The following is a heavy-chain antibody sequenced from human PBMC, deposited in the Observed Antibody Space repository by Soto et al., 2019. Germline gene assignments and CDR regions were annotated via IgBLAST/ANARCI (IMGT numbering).Heavy chain of an antibody. CDR2: IIPIIGVT. CDR3: ARESLGAKGADH. D-gene: IGHD6-13*01. Sequence: QVQLVQSGAEVKRPGSSVKVSCESSGDTFNSYVISWVRQAPGQGLEWMGGIIPIIGVTHYAQKFQGRVTISALRSTGTAYMELTNLGVEDTALYYCARESLGAKGADHWGQGTLVTVSS. CDR1: GDTFNSYV. V-gene: IGHV1-69*17. J-gene: IGHJ4*02.